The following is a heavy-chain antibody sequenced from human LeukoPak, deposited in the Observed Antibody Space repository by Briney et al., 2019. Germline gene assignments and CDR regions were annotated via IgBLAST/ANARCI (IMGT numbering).Heavy chain of an antibody. CDR3: ARVPVLGSRENFQR. J-gene: IGHJ1*01. D-gene: IGHD3-16*01. CDR2: IYSGGSR. CDR1: GFAVGSNY. V-gene: IGHV3-66*01. Sequence: PGGSLRLSCVASGFAVGSNYMSWVRQAPGKGLEWVSIIYSGGSRYSADSVKGRFSISRDISQNTLFLEMNSLRVEDTAVYYCARVPVLGSRENFQRWGQGTLVTVSS.